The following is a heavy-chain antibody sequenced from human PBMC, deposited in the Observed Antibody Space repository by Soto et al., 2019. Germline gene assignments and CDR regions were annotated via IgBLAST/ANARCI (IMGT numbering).Heavy chain of an antibody. J-gene: IGHJ5*02. V-gene: IGHV1-69*06. D-gene: IGHD6-13*01. CDR3: ARDSSRYLQPHNWFDP. Sequence: QVQLVQSGAEVKKPGSSVKVTCKASGGTFSSYAISWVRQAPGQGLEWMGGIIPIFGTANYAQKFQGRVTITADKSTSTAYMELSSLRSEDTAVYYCARDSSRYLQPHNWFDPWGQGTLVTVSS. CDR1: GGTFSSYA. CDR2: IIPIFGTA.